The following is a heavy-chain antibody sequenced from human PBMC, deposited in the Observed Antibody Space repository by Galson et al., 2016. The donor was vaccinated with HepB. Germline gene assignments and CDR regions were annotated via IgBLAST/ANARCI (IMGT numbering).Heavy chain of an antibody. CDR1: GDSVSSGTYY. Sequence: SETLSLTCIVSGDSVSSGTYYWSWIRQPPEKGLEWIGYIYYSGSTNYNPSLKSRVTISVDTSKNQFSLKLSSVTAADTAVYYCARVLDYGDYDRYYFDYWGQGTLVTVSS. CDR3: ARVLDYGDYDRYYFDY. D-gene: IGHD4-17*01. J-gene: IGHJ4*02. CDR2: IYYSGST. V-gene: IGHV4-61*01.